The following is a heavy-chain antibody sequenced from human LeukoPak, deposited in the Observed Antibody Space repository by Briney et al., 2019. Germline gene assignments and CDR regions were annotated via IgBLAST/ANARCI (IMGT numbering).Heavy chain of an antibody. V-gene: IGHV4-59*01. CDR2: IYYSGST. J-gene: IGHJ4*02. CDR3: ARSSRYSYGYADY. Sequence: PSETLSLTCTVSGGSISSYYWSWIRQPPRKGLEWIGYIYYSGSTNYNPSLRSRVTISVDTSKNQFSLKLSSVTAADTAVYYCARSSRYSYGYADYWGQGTLVTVSS. D-gene: IGHD5-18*01. CDR1: GGSISSYY.